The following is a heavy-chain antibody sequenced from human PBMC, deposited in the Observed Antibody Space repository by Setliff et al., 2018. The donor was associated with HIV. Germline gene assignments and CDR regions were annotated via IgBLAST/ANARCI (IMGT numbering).Heavy chain of an antibody. CDR2: IHYDERT. CDR1: GDSATNSRYY. V-gene: IGHV4-39*01. D-gene: IGHD2-21*01. Sequence: PSETLSLTCTVSGDSATNSRYYWAWIRQPPGKGLEYIGSIHYDERTYYNPSLMRRATISAETSKNQFSLRLSSVTAADTALYFCTRAQIAAPRPFDYWGQGTLVTVSS. J-gene: IGHJ4*02. CDR3: TRAQIAAPRPFDY.